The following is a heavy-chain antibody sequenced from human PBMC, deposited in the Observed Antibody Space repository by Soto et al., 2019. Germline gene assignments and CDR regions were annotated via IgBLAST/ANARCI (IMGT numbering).Heavy chain of an antibody. CDR3: TRAEAVAGPYYFDY. D-gene: IGHD6-19*01. CDR1: GFSFNIYA. CDR2: ISYDGSIK. V-gene: IGHV3-30-3*01. Sequence: QVQLVESGGGVVQPGRSLRLSCAASGFSFNIYAMHWVRQAPGKGLEWVAVISYDGSIKYYADSVKGRFTISRDNSKNTLYLEMNSLRGEDTAVYYCTRAEAVAGPYYFDYWGQGTLITVSS. J-gene: IGHJ4*02.